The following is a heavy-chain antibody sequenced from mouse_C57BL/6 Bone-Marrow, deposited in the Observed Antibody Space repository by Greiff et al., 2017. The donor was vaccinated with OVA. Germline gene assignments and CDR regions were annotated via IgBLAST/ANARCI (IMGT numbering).Heavy chain of an antibody. Sequence: VQLKESGPGLVKPSQSLSLTCSVTGYSITSGYYWNLIRQFPGNKLEWMGYIRYDGGTNYNPSLKNRISITRDTSKNQFCLKLNSVTTEDTATDYCERDPGSSDYWYFDVWGTGTTVTVSS. V-gene: IGHV3-6*01. J-gene: IGHJ1*03. CDR2: IRYDGGT. CDR1: GYSITSGYY. D-gene: IGHD1-1*01. CDR3: ERDPGSSDYWYFDV.